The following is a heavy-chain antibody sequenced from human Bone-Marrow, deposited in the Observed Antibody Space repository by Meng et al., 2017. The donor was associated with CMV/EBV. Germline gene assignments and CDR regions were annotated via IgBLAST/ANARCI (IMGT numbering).Heavy chain of an antibody. CDR1: GGSFSTYS. CDR3: AREGTPLVL. D-gene: IGHD3-10*01. CDR2: ITPILGTA. J-gene: IGHJ4*02. Sequence: SVKVSCKASGGSFSTYSISWVRQAPGHGLEWMGRITPILGTANYAQKFQGRVTITAYKSTSTAYMELSSLRSEVTAVYYCAREGTPLVLWGQGTLVTVSS. V-gene: IGHV1-69*08.